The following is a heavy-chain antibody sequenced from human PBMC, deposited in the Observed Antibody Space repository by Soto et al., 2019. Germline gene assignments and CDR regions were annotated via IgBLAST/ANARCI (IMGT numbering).Heavy chain of an antibody. CDR2: INHSGST. J-gene: IGHJ6*02. Sequence: KASETLSLTCAVYGGSFSGYYWSWIRQPPGKGLEWIGEINHSGSTNYNPSLKSRVTISVDTSKNQFSLKLSSMTAADTAVYYCARSSYSSGWYPRNSYGMDVWGQGTTVTVSS. CDR1: GGSFSGYY. V-gene: IGHV4-34*01. D-gene: IGHD6-19*01. CDR3: ARSSYSSGWYPRNSYGMDV.